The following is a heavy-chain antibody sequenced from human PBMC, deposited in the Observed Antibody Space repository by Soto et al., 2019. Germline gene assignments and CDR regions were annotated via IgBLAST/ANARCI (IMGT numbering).Heavy chain of an antibody. CDR2: INPNSGGT. CDR3: CSYYYDSSGYFY. D-gene: IGHD3-22*01. J-gene: IGHJ4*02. V-gene: IGHV1-2*04. CDR1: GYTFTGYY. Sequence: GASVKVSCKASGYTFTGYYMHWVRQAPGQGLEWMGWINPNSGGTNYAQKFQGWVTMTRDTSISTAYMELSRLRSDDAAVYYCCSYYYDSSGYFYWGQGTLVTVSS.